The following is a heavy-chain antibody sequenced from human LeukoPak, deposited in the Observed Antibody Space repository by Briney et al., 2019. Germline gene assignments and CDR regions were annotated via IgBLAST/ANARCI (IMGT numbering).Heavy chain of an antibody. CDR3: GRVSSGFVVAATGWFYY. D-gene: IGHD2-15*01. Sequence: SETLSLTCTVSGGSPSSYYRSWIRHPPGKGLEWIGYIYYSGSTNNTPSLKSGVTISVDSSKNQCSLKLSSVTAADTAVYYCGRVSSGFVVAATGWFYYWGQVALVTVSS. CDR2: IYYSGST. J-gene: IGHJ4*02. V-gene: IGHV4-59*01. CDR1: GGSPSSYY.